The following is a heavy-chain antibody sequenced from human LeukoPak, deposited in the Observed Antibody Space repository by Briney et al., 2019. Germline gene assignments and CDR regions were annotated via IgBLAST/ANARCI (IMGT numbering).Heavy chain of an antibody. CDR1: GGSISSSSYY. CDR2: IYYSGST. V-gene: IGHV4-39*07. J-gene: IGHJ4*02. Sequence: SETLSLTCTVSGGSISSSSYYWGWIRQPPGKGLEWIGSIYYSGSTNYNPSLKSRVTISVDTSKNQFSLKLSSVTAADTAVYYCARAEYYYDSSGYYYLIDYWGQGTLVTVSS. CDR3: ARAEYYYDSSGYYYLIDY. D-gene: IGHD3-22*01.